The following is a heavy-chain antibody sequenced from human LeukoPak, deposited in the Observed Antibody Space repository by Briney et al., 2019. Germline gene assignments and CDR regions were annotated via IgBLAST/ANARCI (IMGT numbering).Heavy chain of an antibody. Sequence: GGSLRLSCAASGFTFDDYGMSWVRQAPGKGLEWVSGINWNGGSTGYADSVKGRFTISRDNAKNSLYLQMNSLRAEDTAVYYCARDGPAGYSSGWPDYWGQGTLVTVSS. CDR1: GFTFDDYG. CDR3: ARDGPAGYSSGWPDY. V-gene: IGHV3-20*04. CDR2: INWNGGST. D-gene: IGHD6-19*01. J-gene: IGHJ4*02.